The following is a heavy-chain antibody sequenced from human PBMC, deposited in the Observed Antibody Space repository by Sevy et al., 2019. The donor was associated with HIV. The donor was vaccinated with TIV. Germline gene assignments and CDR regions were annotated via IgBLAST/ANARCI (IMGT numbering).Heavy chain of an antibody. CDR1: GYSFTSYW. J-gene: IGHJ4*02. V-gene: IGHV5-51*01. Sequence: GKSLKISCKGSGYSFTSYWIGWVRQMPGKGLQWMGIIYPGHSDTRYSPSFQGQVTISADKSISTAYLQWSSLKASDTAMYYCPRVRQQLADYWGQGTLVTVSS. CDR2: IYPGHSDT. D-gene: IGHD6-13*01. CDR3: PRVRQQLADY.